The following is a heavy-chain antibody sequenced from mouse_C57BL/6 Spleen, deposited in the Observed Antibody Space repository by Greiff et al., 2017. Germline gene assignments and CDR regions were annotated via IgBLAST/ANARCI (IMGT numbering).Heavy chain of an antibody. D-gene: IGHD1-1*01. CDR1: GYTFTSYW. Sequence: QVQLQQSVAELVKPGASVKLSCKASGYTFTSYWMHWVQQRPGQGLEWIGMIHPNSGSTNYNEKFKSKATLTVDKSSSTAYMQLSSLTSEDSAVYYCARPIDTVVAKGDARDYWGQGTSVTVSS. CDR2: IHPNSGST. V-gene: IGHV1-64*01. CDR3: ARPIDTVVAKGDARDY. J-gene: IGHJ4*01.